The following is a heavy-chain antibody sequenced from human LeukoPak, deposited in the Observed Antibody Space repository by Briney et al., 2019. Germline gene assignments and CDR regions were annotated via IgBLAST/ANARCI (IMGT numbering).Heavy chain of an antibody. J-gene: IGHJ6*03. V-gene: IGHV4-59*12. CDR2: ISYSGNT. CDR1: DDSITMYY. Sequence: SETLSLTCTVSDDSITMYYWTWIRQPPGKGLVWIGYISYSGNTNYNPSLKSRVTISMHTSKNQLSLKLSSVTAADTAVYYCARGDYYYYYYMDVWGKGTTVTISS. CDR3: ARGDYYYYYYMDV.